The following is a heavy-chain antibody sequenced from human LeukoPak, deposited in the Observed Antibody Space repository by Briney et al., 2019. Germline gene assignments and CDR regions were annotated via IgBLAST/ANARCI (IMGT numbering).Heavy chain of an antibody. J-gene: IGHJ4*02. V-gene: IGHV3-23*01. Sequence: GGPLRLSCAASGFTFNTHAMSWVRQAPGKGLEWVSGINGNGASTYYSDSVKGRFTISRDNSKNTLYLQMSSLRAEDTAVYYCAKDQGYSYYYLDYWGQGTLVTVSS. CDR3: AKDQGYSYYYLDY. D-gene: IGHD5-18*01. CDR1: GFTFNTHA. CDR2: INGNGAST.